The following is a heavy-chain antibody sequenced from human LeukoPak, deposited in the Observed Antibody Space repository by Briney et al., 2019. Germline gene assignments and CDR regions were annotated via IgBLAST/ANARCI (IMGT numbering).Heavy chain of an antibody. Sequence: GGSLRLSCAASGFTFSSYVMSWVRQAPGRGLEWVSAISSSSGNTYYADSVKGRFTVTRDNSKNTLYLQMNSLRAEDTAVYYCAKAPTRTISGSYHFDYWGQGTLVTVSS. D-gene: IGHD1-26*01. CDR2: ISSSSGNT. J-gene: IGHJ4*02. V-gene: IGHV3-23*01. CDR3: AKAPTRTISGSYHFDY. CDR1: GFTFSSYV.